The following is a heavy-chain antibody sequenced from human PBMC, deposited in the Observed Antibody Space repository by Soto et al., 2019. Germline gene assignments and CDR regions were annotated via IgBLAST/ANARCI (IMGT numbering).Heavy chain of an antibody. V-gene: IGHV1-3*01. CDR2: INAGNGNT. CDR3: ARDGLRYIVVVPAASTTFDY. CDR1: GYTFTSYA. D-gene: IGHD2-2*01. Sequence: QVQLVQSGAEVKKPGASVKVSCKASGYTFTSYAMHWVRQAPGQRLEWMGWINAGNGNTKYSQKFQGRVTITRDTSASTDYMELSSLRSEDTAVYYCARDGLRYIVVVPAASTTFDYWGQGTLVTVSS. J-gene: IGHJ4*02.